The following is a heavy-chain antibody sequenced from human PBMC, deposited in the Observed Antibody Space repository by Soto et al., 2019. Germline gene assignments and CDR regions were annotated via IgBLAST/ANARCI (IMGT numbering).Heavy chain of an antibody. J-gene: IGHJ4*02. CDR1: GYTFTTYY. CDR3: EDRDPRHV. Sequence: QVQLVQSGAEVKKPGASVKVSCKASGYTFTTYYMHWVRQAPGQGLEWMGIISPDGGRTSYAQKFKGRVTMTRDTYTSTVYMELSGLRSDATAVYYCEDRDPRHVWGQGTLVTVSS. CDR2: ISPDGGRT. V-gene: IGHV1-46*01. D-gene: IGHD2-15*01.